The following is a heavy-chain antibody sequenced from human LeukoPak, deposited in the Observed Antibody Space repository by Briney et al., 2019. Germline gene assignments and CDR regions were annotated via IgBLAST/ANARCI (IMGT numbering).Heavy chain of an antibody. V-gene: IGHV3-21*01. CDR2: ISSSSYI. D-gene: IGHD2-15*01. CDR1: GFTFSSYS. CDR3: ASPMVVAAKTFDY. Sequence: PGGPLRLSCAASGFTFSSYSMNWVRQAPGKGLEWVSSISSSSYIYYADSVKGRFTISRDNAKNSLYLQMNSLRAEDTAVYYCASPMVVAAKTFDYWGQGTLVTVSS. J-gene: IGHJ4*02.